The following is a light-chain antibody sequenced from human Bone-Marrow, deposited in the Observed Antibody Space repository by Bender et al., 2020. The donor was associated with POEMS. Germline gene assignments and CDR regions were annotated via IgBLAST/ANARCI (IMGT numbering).Light chain of an antibody. Sequence: QSVLTQPPSVSGTPGQRVTISCSGSSSNIGSNYVYWYQQLPGTAPKLLIYRNNQRPSGVPDRFSGSKSGTSVSLAISGLRSEDEADYYCATWDAKMSGQYVLFGGGTKLTVL. V-gene: IGLV1-47*01. J-gene: IGLJ2*01. CDR1: SSNIGSNY. CDR2: RNN. CDR3: ATWDAKMSGQYVL.